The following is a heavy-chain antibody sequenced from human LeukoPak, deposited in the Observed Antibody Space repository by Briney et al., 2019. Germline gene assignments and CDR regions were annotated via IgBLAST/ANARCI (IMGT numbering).Heavy chain of an antibody. CDR3: ARHYKLGELRYFDY. D-gene: IGHD3-10*01. V-gene: IGHV4-39*01. Sequence: SETLSLTCTVSGGSISSSGYYWGWIRQPPGKGLEWIGSIYYSGSTYYNPSLKSRVTISVDTSKNQFSLKLSSVTAADTAVYYCARHYKLGELRYFDYWGQGTLVTVSS. J-gene: IGHJ4*02. CDR1: GGSISSSGYY. CDR2: IYYSGST.